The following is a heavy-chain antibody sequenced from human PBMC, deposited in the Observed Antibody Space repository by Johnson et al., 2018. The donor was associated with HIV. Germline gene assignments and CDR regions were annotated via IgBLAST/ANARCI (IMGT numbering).Heavy chain of an antibody. J-gene: IGHJ3*02. CDR1: GFTFSNYW. Sequence: VQLVESGGGVVQPGRSLRLSCAASGFTFSNYWMSWVRQAPGKGLEWVANIKQDGSEKYYMDSVKGRFTISRDNTKNSLYLQMNSLRAEDTAVYYCAREGTYEPLHRIYDSGDYPTFDIWGQGTMVTVSS. CDR2: IKQDGSEK. CDR3: AREGTYEPLHRIYDSGDYPTFDI. D-gene: IGHD4-17*01. V-gene: IGHV3-7*01.